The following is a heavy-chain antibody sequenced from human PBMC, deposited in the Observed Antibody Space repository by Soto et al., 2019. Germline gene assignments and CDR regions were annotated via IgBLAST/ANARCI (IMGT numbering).Heavy chain of an antibody. CDR3: ARDGGCSITSCPRGYYGMDV. D-gene: IGHD2-2*01. V-gene: IGHV1-69*01. CDR2: IIPIFGTA. J-gene: IGHJ6*02. CDR1: GGTFSSYA. Sequence: QVQLVQSGAEVKKPGSSVKVSCKASGGTFSSYAISWVRQAPGQGLEWMGGIIPIFGTANYAQKFQGRVTITADESPSTAYMELSRLRSEDTAVYYCARDGGCSITSCPRGYYGMDVWCQGATVTVSS.